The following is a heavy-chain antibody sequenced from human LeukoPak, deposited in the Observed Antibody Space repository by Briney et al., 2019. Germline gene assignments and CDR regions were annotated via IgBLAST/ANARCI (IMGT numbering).Heavy chain of an antibody. V-gene: IGHV4-59*01. CDR3: AKVRCSGGSCYPDY. CDR2: MYYSGST. Sequence: PGGSLRLSCGSPGFTFSNAWMSWVRQAPGKGLEWIGYMYYSGSTNYNPSLKSRVTISVDTSKNQFSLKLNSVTAADTAVYSCAKVRCSGGSCYPDYWGQGTLVTVSS. CDR1: GFTFSNAW. J-gene: IGHJ4*02. D-gene: IGHD2-15*01.